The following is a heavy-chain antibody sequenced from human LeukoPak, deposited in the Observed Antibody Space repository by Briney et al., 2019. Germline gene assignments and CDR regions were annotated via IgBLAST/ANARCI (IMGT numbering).Heavy chain of an antibody. V-gene: IGHV3-30*04. D-gene: IGHD3-10*01. CDR3: TRFGDYGEY. CDR2: ISYDGSNK. CDR1: GFTFSSYA. J-gene: IGHJ4*02. Sequence: GGSLRLSRAASGFTFSSYAMHWVRQAPGKGLEWVAVISYDGSNKYYADSVKGRFTISRDNPQNTVYLQMNSLRAEDSALYYCTRFGDYGEYWGQGTLVTVSS.